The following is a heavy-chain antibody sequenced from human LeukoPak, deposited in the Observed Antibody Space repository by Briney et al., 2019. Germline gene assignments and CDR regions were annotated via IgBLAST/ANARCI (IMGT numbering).Heavy chain of an antibody. Sequence: GASVKVSCKASGYTFTSYGISWVRQAPGQGLEWMGWISAYNGNTNYAQKLQGRVTMTTDTSTSTAYMELSSLRSEDTAVYYCARDSTYVWGSYNANPPGDYWGQGTLVTVSS. CDR2: ISAYNGNT. V-gene: IGHV1-18*01. J-gene: IGHJ4*02. CDR3: ARDSTYVWGSYNANPPGDY. D-gene: IGHD3-16*01. CDR1: GYTFTSYG.